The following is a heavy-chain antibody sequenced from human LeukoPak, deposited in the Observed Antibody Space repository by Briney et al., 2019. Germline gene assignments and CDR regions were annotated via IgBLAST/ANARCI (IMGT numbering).Heavy chain of an antibody. CDR1: GFTFSSYV. V-gene: IGHV3-30*04. CDR2: ISYDGSNE. CDR3: ARDLDGYNYGSDY. D-gene: IGHD5-24*01. Sequence: PGGSLRLSCAASGFTFSSYVMHWVRQAPGKGLEWVAIISYDGSNEYYADSVKGRFTISRDNAKNSLYLQMNSLRAEDTAVYYCARDLDGYNYGSDYWSQGTLVTVSS. J-gene: IGHJ4*02.